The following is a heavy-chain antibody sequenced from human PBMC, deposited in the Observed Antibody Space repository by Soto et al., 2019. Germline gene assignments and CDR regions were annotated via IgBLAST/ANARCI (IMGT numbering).Heavy chain of an antibody. CDR3: TTDRFYSPVDH. D-gene: IGHD4-4*01. V-gene: IGHV3-15*01. CDR1: GFSFSSAW. Sequence: PGGSRRLSCAASGFSFSSAWMSWVRQTPEKGLEWVGRIKSKSDGGTTDYPASVKGRFTISRDDSENTLYLQMNSLKTEDTAVYYCTTDRFYSPVDHWGRGCLVAVSS. J-gene: IGHJ4*02. CDR2: IKSKSDGGTT.